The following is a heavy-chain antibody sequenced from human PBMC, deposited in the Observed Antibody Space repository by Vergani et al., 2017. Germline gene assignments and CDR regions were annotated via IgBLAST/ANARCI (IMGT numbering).Heavy chain of an antibody. CDR3: AKVKESYMVVVAAASFDY. D-gene: IGHD2-2*01. CDR2: ISGSGGST. V-gene: IGHV3-23*01. CDR1: GFTFSSYA. Sequence: EVQLLESGGGLVQPGGSLRLPCAASGFTFSSYAMSWVRQAPGKGLEWVSAISGSGGSTYYAHSVKGRFTISRDNSKNTLYLQMNSLRAGDTAVYYCAKVKESYMVVVAAASFDYWGQGTLVTVSA. J-gene: IGHJ4*02.